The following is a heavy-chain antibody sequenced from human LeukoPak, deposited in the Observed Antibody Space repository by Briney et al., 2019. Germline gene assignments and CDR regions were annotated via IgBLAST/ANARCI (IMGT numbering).Heavy chain of an antibody. V-gene: IGHV3-74*01. CDR1: GFTFSIYW. J-gene: IGHJ4*02. CDR2: FYSGESNA. CDR3: ARNRGYAFDL. D-gene: IGHD5-12*01. Sequence: SGGSLRLSCAASGFTFSIYWMDWVRQVPGKGPVWVSHFYSGESNANYADSVKGRFTISRDNAKNMLYLQMNSLRAEDTAVYYCARNRGYAFDLWGQGTLVTVSS.